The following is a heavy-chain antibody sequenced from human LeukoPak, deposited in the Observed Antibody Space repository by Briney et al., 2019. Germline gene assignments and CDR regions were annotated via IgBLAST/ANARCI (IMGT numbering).Heavy chain of an antibody. CDR2: IIPMFGTA. D-gene: IGHD5-18*01. V-gene: IGHV1-69*13. CDR1: GGTFRDYP. J-gene: IGHJ4*02. Sequence: GASVKVSCKASGGTFRDYPLSWVRQAPGQGLEWMGGIIPMFGTAKYAQNFEGRVKITADESTSTAYMELSSLRSEDTAVYYCARDGYSYGDWGQGTLVTVSS. CDR3: ARDGYSYGD.